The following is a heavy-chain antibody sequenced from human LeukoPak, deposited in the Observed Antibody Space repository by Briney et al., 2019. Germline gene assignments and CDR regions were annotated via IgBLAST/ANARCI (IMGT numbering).Heavy chain of an antibody. J-gene: IGHJ3*02. CDR1: GGSISSGGYY. CDR3: ARESSIHDAFDI. CDR2: IYHSGST. D-gene: IGHD6-6*01. V-gene: IGHV4-30-2*01. Sequence: TLSLTCTVSGGSISSGGYYWSWIRQPPGKGLEWIGYIYHSGSTYYNPSLKSRVTISVDRSKNQFSLKLSSVTAADTAVYYCARESSIHDAFDIWGQGTMVTVSS.